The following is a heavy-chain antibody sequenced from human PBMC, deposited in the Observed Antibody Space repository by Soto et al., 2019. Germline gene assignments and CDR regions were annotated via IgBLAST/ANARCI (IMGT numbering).Heavy chain of an antibody. Sequence: GSLRFSCAASGFTFSSYWMSWVRQAPGKGLEWVANIKQDGSEKYYVDSVKGRFTISRDNAKNSLYLQMNSLRAEDTAVYYCASPTVWWSGYYTGYAFDIWGQGTMVTVSS. CDR1: GFTFSSYW. CDR2: IKQDGSEK. D-gene: IGHD3-3*01. V-gene: IGHV3-7*01. CDR3: ASPTVWWSGYYTGYAFDI. J-gene: IGHJ3*02.